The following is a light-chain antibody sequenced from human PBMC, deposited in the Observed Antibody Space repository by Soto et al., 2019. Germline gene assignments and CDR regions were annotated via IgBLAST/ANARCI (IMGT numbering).Light chain of an antibody. CDR2: DAS. Sequence: EIVLTQSPATLSLSPGERATLSCRASQSVDSYLAWYQQKPGQAPRLLIYDASNRATGIPARFGGGGSGTDFTLTISSLEPEDFAVYYCQQRRDWPLTFGGGTKVEIK. CDR3: QQRRDWPLT. J-gene: IGKJ4*01. V-gene: IGKV3-11*01. CDR1: QSVDSY.